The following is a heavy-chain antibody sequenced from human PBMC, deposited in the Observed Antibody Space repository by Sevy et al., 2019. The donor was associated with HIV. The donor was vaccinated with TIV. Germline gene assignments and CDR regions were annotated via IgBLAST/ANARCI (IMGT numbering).Heavy chain of an antibody. Sequence: GSLRLSCAASGFTFSSYAMSWVRQAPGKGLEWVSAISGSGGSTYYADSVKGRFTISRDNSKNTLYLQMNSLRAEDTAVYYCAKGASRYSSGWYDFGPPHDFDYWGQGTLVTVSS. V-gene: IGHV3-23*01. CDR3: AKGASRYSSGWYDFGPPHDFDY. CDR1: GFTFSSYA. J-gene: IGHJ4*02. D-gene: IGHD6-19*01. CDR2: ISGSGGST.